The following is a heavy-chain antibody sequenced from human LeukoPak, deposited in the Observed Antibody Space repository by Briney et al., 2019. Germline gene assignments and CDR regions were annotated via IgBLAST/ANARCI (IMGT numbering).Heavy chain of an antibody. J-gene: IGHJ2*01. CDR2: TYTSGST. D-gene: IGHD6-13*01. Sequence: SETLSLTCTVSGGSISSYDWRWIRRPAGKGLEWIGRTYTSGSTNYNPSLKSRVTMSVDMSKNQFSLKLSSIIAADTAVYYCARVSSSWYQDWYFDLWGRGTLVTVPS. CDR1: GGSISSYD. V-gene: IGHV4-4*07. CDR3: ARVSSSWYQDWYFDL.